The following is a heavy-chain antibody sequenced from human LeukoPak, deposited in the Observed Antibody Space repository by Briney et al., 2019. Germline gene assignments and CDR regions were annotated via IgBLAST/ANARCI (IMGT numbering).Heavy chain of an antibody. J-gene: IGHJ6*03. CDR3: AASAWELRPFYMDV. CDR2: ISGSGGTT. CDR1: GFTFSSYA. Sequence: PGGSLRLSCAASGFTFSSYAMSWVRQAPGKGLEWVSAISGSGGTTYYADPVKGRFTISRDNSKNTLYLQMNSLRAEDTAVYYCAASAWELRPFYMDVWGKGTTVTVSS. D-gene: IGHD1-26*01. V-gene: IGHV3-23*01.